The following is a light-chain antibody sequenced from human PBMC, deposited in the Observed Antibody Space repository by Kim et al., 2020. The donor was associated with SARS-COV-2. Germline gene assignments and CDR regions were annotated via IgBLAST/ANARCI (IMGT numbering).Light chain of an antibody. Sequence: EIVLTQSLATLSLSPGERATLSCRASQSVSSYLAWYQQKPGQAPRLLIYDASNRATGIPARFSGSGSGTDFTLTISSLEPEDFAVYYCQKRSNWPSYSFGQGTKLEI. J-gene: IGKJ2*03. CDR3: QKRSNWPSYS. CDR1: QSVSSY. CDR2: DAS. V-gene: IGKV3-11*01.